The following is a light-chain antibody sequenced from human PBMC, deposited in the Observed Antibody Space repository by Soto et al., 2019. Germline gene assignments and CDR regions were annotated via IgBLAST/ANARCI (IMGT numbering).Light chain of an antibody. Sequence: EIVLTQSPATLSLSPGERATLSCRASQSISHYLAWYQQKPGQAPRLLIYDASNRAADIPARFTGSGSGTDFTLTISSLEPEDLAVYYCQQRSNWPFTFGPGTKLDI. CDR3: QQRSNWPFT. CDR2: DAS. V-gene: IGKV3-11*01. CDR1: QSISHY. J-gene: IGKJ3*01.